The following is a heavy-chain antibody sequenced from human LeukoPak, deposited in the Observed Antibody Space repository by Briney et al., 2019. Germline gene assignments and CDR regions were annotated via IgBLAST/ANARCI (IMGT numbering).Heavy chain of an antibody. Sequence: SETLSLTCTVSGDSISSYFWSWIRQPPGKGLEWIGYIYYSGTTNYSPSLKSRVSISVDTSKNQFSLKLSSVTAADTAVYYCARDRIYSGFDYWGQGTVVTVSS. V-gene: IGHV4-59*01. CDR3: ARDRIYSGFDY. CDR1: GDSISSYF. CDR2: IYYSGTT. J-gene: IGHJ4*02. D-gene: IGHD2-15*01.